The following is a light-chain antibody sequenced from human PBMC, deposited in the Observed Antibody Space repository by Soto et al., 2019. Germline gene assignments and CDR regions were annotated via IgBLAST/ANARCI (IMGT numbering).Light chain of an antibody. CDR3: QQYGSSPFT. CDR2: GAS. J-gene: IGKJ3*01. V-gene: IGKV3-20*01. Sequence: ESVLTQSPGTLSMSPGERATLSCRASQSVSSSYSAWYQQKPGQAPRLLIYGASRRATGNPDRFSGSGSGTDFTLTISRLEPEDFAVYYCQQYGSSPFTFGPGTKVDIK. CDR1: QSVSSSY.